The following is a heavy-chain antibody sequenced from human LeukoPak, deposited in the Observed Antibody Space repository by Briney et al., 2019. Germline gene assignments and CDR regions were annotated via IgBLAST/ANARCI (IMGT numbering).Heavy chain of an antibody. J-gene: IGHJ5*02. CDR2: IYPSGTT. CDR1: GYSISSGYY. CDR3: ARGGYYGSGNDFRFDP. D-gene: IGHD3-10*01. Sequence: SETLSLTCTVSGYSISSGYYWGWIRQPPGKGLEWIGNIYPSGTTYYNPSLKTRVTISVDTSKNQFSLKLSSVTAADTAVYYCARGGYYGSGNDFRFDPWGQGTLVTVSS. V-gene: IGHV4-38-2*02.